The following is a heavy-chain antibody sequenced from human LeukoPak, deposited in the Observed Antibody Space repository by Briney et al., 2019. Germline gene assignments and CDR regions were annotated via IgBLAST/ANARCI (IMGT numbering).Heavy chain of an antibody. J-gene: IGHJ3*02. V-gene: IGHV4-39*01. CDR3: ARLSTNYYGSGSYAFDI. CDR2: IYYSGST. CDR1: GGSISSSSYY. D-gene: IGHD3-10*01. Sequence: SETLSLTCTVSGGSISSSSYYWGWLRQPPGKGLEWIGSIYYSGSTYYNPSLKSRVTISVDTSKNQFSLKLSSVTAADTAVYYCARLSTNYYGSGSYAFDIWGQGTMVTVSS.